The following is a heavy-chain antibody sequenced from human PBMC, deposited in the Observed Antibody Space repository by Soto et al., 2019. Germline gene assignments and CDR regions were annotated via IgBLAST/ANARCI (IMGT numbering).Heavy chain of an antibody. CDR3: ARDRHYEILTGSYYFYALDV. CDR2: IYYSGST. J-gene: IGHJ6*02. Sequence: SETLSLTCTVSGGTVSSGSDYWSWIQQPPGNGRERIGYIYYSGSTNYNPSLKSRVTISLDTSKNQFSLKVISVTAADTAVYFCARDRHYEILTGSYYFYALDVWGQGTTVTVSS. CDR1: GGTVSSGSDY. V-gene: IGHV4-61*01. D-gene: IGHD3-9*01.